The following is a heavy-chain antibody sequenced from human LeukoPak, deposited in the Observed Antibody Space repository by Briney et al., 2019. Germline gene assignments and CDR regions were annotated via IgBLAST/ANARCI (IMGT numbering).Heavy chain of an antibody. V-gene: IGHV1-46*01. CDR3: AREWSPRDGYNYPFDY. CDR2: INPSGGST. D-gene: IGHD5-24*01. Sequence: GASVKVSCKASGYTFTSYHMHWVRQAPGQGLEWMGIINPSGGSTTYAQKFQGRVTMTRDMSTSTVYMELSSLRSEDTAVYYCAREWSPRDGYNYPFDYWGQGTLVTVSS. CDR1: GYTFTSYH. J-gene: IGHJ4*02.